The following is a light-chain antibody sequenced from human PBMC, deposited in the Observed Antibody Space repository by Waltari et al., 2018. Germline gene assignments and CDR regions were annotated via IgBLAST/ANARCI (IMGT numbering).Light chain of an antibody. CDR1: QNINNY. CDR2: DAS. V-gene: IGKV1-33*01. J-gene: IGKJ5*01. CDR3: QQYDNTSST. Sequence: DIHVTQSPSYLSASVVDGVTITCQSSQNINNYLDWYQQKPGKAPKLLIYDASNLETGVPSRFSGSGSGTDFTFTISSLLPEDIATYYCQQYDNTSSTFGQGTRVEIK.